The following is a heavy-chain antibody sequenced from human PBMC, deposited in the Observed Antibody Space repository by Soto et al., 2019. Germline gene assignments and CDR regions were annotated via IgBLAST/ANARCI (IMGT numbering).Heavy chain of an antibody. J-gene: IGHJ4*02. V-gene: IGHV3-23*01. D-gene: IGHD3-10*01. CDR1: GFTFSSYS. Sequence: GGSLRLSCAASGFTFSSYSMSWVRQAPGKGLEWVSGFRSGGDDDTTYYADSVRGRFTISRDNSKNTLFLQMNSLRAEDTAIYYCAKKVNSGSGSQFFDYWGQGTLVTVSS. CDR2: FRSGGDDDTT. CDR3: AKKVNSGSGSQFFDY.